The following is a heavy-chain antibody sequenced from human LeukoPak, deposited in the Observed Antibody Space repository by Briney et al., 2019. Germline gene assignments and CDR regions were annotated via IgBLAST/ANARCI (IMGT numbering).Heavy chain of an antibody. CDR3: ARYSSRYCSGGSCPRANFDY. CDR2: IXXSGST. V-gene: IGHV4-34*01. J-gene: IGHJ4*02. Sequence: GEIXXSGSTNYNPSLKSRVTISVDTSKNQFSLKLSSVTAADTAVYYCARYSSRYCSGGSCPRANFDYWGQGTLVTVSS. D-gene: IGHD2-15*01.